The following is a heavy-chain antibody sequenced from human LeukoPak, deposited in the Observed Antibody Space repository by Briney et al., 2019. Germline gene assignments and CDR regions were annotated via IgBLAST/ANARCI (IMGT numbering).Heavy chain of an antibody. Sequence: SVKVSCKASGGTFSSYAISWVRQAPGQGLEWMGGIIPIFGTANYAQKFQGRVTITADKSTSTAYMELSSLRSEDTAVYYCARDLSFGVVLDSGWFDPWGQGTLVTVSS. D-gene: IGHD3-3*01. V-gene: IGHV1-69*06. J-gene: IGHJ5*02. CDR2: IIPIFGTA. CDR3: ARDLSFGVVLDSGWFDP. CDR1: GGTFSSYA.